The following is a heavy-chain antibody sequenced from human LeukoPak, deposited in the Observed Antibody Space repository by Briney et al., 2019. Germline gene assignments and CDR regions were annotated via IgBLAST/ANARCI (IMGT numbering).Heavy chain of an antibody. CDR3: ASVRVVSGYDAPLDY. CDR1: GGSISSYY. J-gene: IGHJ4*02. Sequence: SETLSLTCTVSGGSISSYYWSWIRQPPGKGLEWIGYIYYSGSTNYNPSLKSLVTISVDTSKNQFSLKLSSVTAADTAVYYCASVRVVSGYDAPLDYWGQGTLVTVSS. D-gene: IGHD5-12*01. V-gene: IGHV4-59*01. CDR2: IYYSGST.